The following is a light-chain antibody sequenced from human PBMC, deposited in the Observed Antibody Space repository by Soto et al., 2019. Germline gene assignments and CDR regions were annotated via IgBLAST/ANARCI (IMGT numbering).Light chain of an antibody. CDR3: CSFVDSDTVL. J-gene: IGLJ3*02. CDR1: SSDVGGYYY. V-gene: IGLV2-11*01. CDR2: DVN. Sequence: QSALTQPRSVSGSPGQSVTISCTGTSSDVGGYYYVSWYQQHPGKAPKLMIFDVNKRPSGVPDRFSGSNSGNAASLTISGLQPEDEADYFCCSFVDSDTVLFGGGTKVTVL.